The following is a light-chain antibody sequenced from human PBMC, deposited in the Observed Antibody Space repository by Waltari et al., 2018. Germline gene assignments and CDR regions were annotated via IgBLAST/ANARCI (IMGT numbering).Light chain of an antibody. CDR3: AAWDDSLSGL. J-gene: IGLJ2*01. V-gene: IGLV1-47*01. Sequence: QSVLTQPPSASGTPGQRVTISCSGSSSNIGRHYVYWYQQLPGTAPKLLIDRNNQRPSGVPDRFSGSKSGTSASLAISGLRSEDEADYYCAAWDDSLSGLFGGGTKLTVL. CDR1: SSNIGRHY. CDR2: RNN.